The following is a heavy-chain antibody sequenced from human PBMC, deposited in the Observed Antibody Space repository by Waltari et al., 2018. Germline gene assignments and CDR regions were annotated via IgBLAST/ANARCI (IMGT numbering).Heavy chain of an antibody. V-gene: IGHV3-48*04. CDR3: ASPYSSSFYFDY. J-gene: IGHJ4*02. D-gene: IGHD6-6*01. CDR1: GFTFSSYS. Sequence: EVQLVESGGGLVQPGGSLRLSCAASGFTFSSYSMNWVRQAPGKGLEWVSYISSRSSTIYNADSVKGRFTSSRDNAKNSLYLQMNSLRAEDTAVYYCASPYSSSFYFDYWGQGTLVTVSS. CDR2: ISSRSSTI.